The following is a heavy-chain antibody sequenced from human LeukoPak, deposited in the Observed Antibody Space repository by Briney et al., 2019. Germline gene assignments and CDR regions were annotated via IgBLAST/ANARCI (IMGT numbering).Heavy chain of an antibody. D-gene: IGHD1-26*01. V-gene: IGHV3-66*01. CDR3: ARGYLIDY. CDR1: GFTVNSNY. Sequence: PGGSLRLSCAASGFTVNSNYMSWVRQAPGKGLEWVSVVYSGDRTYYADSVKGRFTISRDDSTNTLYLLMNSLRAEDMAVYYCARGYLIDYWGQGTLVTVSS. J-gene: IGHJ4*02. CDR2: VYSGDRT.